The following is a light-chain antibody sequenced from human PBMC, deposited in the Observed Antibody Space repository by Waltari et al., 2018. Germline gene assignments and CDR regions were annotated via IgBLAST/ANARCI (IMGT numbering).Light chain of an antibody. CDR3: SSYRSSVIYV. V-gene: IGLV2-14*01. Sequence: QSALTQPASVSGSPGQSITISCTGTSRDIGPSNYVSWYQQRPGQAPKLMIYDVNNRPSGVSSRFSGSKSGNTASLTISGLQSEDEAEYYCSSYRSSVIYVFGTGTKVTVL. J-gene: IGLJ1*01. CDR1: SRDIGPSNY. CDR2: DVN.